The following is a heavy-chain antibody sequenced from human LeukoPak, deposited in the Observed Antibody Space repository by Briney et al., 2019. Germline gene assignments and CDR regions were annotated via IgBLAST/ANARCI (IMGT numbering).Heavy chain of an antibody. Sequence: SETLSLTCAVYGGSFSGYYWSWIRQPPGKGLEWIGEINHSGSTNYNPSLKSRVTISVDTSKNQFSLKLSSVTAADTAVYYCARGGRWRHPTGGFDPWGQGTLVTVSS. CDR1: GGSFSGYY. D-gene: IGHD5-24*01. CDR2: INHSGST. V-gene: IGHV4-34*01. CDR3: ARGGRWRHPTGGFDP. J-gene: IGHJ5*02.